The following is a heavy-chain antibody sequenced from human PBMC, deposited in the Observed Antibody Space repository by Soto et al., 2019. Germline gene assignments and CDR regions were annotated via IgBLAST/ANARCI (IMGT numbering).Heavy chain of an antibody. CDR1: GGTFSSYA. Sequence: ASVKVSCKASGGTFSSYAISWVRQAPGQGLEWMGGIIPIFGTANYAQKFQGRVTITADESTSTAYMELSSLRSEDTAVYYCARGNPNMGFGELLNYYYYGMDVWGQGTTVTVSS. D-gene: IGHD3-10*01. V-gene: IGHV1-69*13. CDR2: IIPIFGTA. J-gene: IGHJ6*02. CDR3: ARGNPNMGFGELLNYYYYGMDV.